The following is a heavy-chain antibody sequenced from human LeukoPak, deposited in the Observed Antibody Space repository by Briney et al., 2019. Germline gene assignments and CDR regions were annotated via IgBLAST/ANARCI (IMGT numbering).Heavy chain of an antibody. Sequence: SETLSLTCTVSGGSISSYYWSWIRQPPGKGLEWFGYIYYSGSTNYNPSLKSRVTISVGTSKNQFSLKLSSVTAADTAVYYCARGVTMVRGVIDYYMDVWGKGTTVTVSS. CDR2: IYYSGST. V-gene: IGHV4-59*01. CDR1: GGSISSYY. J-gene: IGHJ6*03. CDR3: ARGVTMVRGVIDYYMDV. D-gene: IGHD3-10*01.